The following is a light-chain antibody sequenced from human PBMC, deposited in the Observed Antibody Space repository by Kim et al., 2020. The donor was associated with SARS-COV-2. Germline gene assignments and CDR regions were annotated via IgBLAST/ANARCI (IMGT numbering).Light chain of an antibody. J-gene: IGLJ2*01. CDR3: NSRGSNENVL. Sequence: SSELTQDPAVSVALGQTVRITCQGDSLRSYYATWYQQKPGQAPIVVIYGKNNRPSGIPDRFSGSSSGDTASLPITGTQAGDEADYYCNSRGSNENVLFGG. V-gene: IGLV3-19*01. CDR2: GKN. CDR1: SLRSYY.